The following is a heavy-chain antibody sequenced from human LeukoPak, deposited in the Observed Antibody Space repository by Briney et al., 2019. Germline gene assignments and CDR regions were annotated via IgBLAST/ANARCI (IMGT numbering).Heavy chain of an antibody. CDR2: IYYSGTT. Sequence: SETLSLTCIVSGGSISSTSYYWGWIGQPPGKGLEWIGTIYYSGTTYYNPSLKSRVTISVDTSKNQFSLKLSSVTAADTAVYYCARLVVPAAMGHGLDYWGQGTMVTVSS. V-gene: IGHV4-39*01. D-gene: IGHD2-2*01. CDR1: GGSISSTSYY. CDR3: ARLVVPAAMGHGLDY. J-gene: IGHJ4*02.